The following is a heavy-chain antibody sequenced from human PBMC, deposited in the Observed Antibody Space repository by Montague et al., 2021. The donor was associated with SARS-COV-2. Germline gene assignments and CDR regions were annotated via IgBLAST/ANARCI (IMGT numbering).Heavy chain of an antibody. V-gene: IGHV2-5*02. J-gene: IGHJ4*02. CDR1: GFSLTSTGVA. CDR2: IHWDDER. D-gene: IGHD2-15*01. CDR3: AAGWFYFDH. Sequence: PALVKPTQTLTLTCTFSGFSLTSTGVAVGWIRQPPGKALEWLALIHWDDERLYTPSLENRLTVTKDIPKKQVVLTMTDIDPVDTATYHCAAGWFYFDHWGQGIEVTVSS.